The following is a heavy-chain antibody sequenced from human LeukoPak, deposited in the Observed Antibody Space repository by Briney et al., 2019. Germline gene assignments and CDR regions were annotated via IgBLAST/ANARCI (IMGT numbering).Heavy chain of an antibody. CDR3: ARENCSSTSCYSPVGY. CDR2: IIPIFGTA. D-gene: IGHD2-2*01. V-gene: IGHV1-69*05. Sequence: GASVKVSCKASGGTFSSYAISWVRQAPGQGLEWMGGIIPIFGTANYAQKFQGRVTITTDESTSTAYMELSSLRSEDTAVYYCARENCSSTSCYSPVGYWGQGTLVTVSS. CDR1: GGTFSSYA. J-gene: IGHJ4*02.